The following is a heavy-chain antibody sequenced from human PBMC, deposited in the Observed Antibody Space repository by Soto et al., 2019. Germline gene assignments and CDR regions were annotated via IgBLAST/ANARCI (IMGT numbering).Heavy chain of an antibody. J-gene: IGHJ4*02. CDR2: ISAHNGNT. CDR3: ARGRYGDY. Sequence: QVHLVQSGAEVKKPGASVKVSGKGSGYGFTTYGITWVRQAPGQGLEWMAWISAHNGNTNYAQKLQDRVTVTRDTSTSTAYMELRSLRSDDTAVYYCARGRYGDYWGQGALVTVSS. V-gene: IGHV1-18*01. CDR1: GYGFTTYG. D-gene: IGHD1-1*01.